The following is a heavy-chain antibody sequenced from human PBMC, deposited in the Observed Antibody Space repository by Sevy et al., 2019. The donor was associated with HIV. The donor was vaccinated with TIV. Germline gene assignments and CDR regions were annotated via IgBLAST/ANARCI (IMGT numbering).Heavy chain of an antibody. CDR3: AKDLDSGYDFFDY. J-gene: IGHJ4*02. CDR2: ISYDGSNK. CDR1: GFTFSSYG. Sequence: GGSLRLSCAASGFTFSSYGMHWVRQAPGKGLEWVAVISYDGSNKYYADSVKGRFTISRDNSENTLYLQMNSLRAEDTAVYYCAKDLDSGYDFFDYWGQGTLVTVSS. V-gene: IGHV3-30*18. D-gene: IGHD5-12*01.